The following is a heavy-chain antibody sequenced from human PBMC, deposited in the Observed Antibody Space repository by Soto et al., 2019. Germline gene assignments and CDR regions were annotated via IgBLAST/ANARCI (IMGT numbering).Heavy chain of an antibody. D-gene: IGHD2-21*02. J-gene: IGHJ3*02. CDR1: GYSFTSYW. V-gene: IGHV5-51*01. CDR3: ARQGVVVTAHDAFYI. CDR2: IYPGDSNT. Sequence: GESLKISCKGSGYSFTSYWIGWVRQMPGKGLEWMGIIYPGDSNTRYSTSFQGQVNISADKSISTACLQWRSRKASDTAMYYCARQGVVVTAHDAFYIWGQGTMVTVSS.